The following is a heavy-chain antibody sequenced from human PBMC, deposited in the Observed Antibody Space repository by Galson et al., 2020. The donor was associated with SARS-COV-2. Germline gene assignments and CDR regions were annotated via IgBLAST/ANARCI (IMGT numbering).Heavy chain of an antibody. V-gene: IGHV4-61*01. CDR2: INYSGNT. D-gene: IGHD2-21*02. CDR1: GGSISRSNYY. Sequence: SETLSLTCTVSGGSISRSNYYCTWIRQPPGKGLEWIGNINYSGNTKYNPSLKSRLTISVDTSKNQFSLKLTSVTAADAAVYYCARGVSGDPFDYWGQGTPVPVAS. J-gene: IGHJ4*02. CDR3: ARGVSGDPFDY.